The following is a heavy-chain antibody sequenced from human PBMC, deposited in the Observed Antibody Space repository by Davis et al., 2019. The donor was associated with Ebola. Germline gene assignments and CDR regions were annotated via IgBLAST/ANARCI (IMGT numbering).Heavy chain of an antibody. Sequence: PGGSLRLSCAASGFTFSSYWMHWVRQAPGKGLVWVSRINSDGSSTSYADSVKGRFTISRDNSKNTLYLQMNSLRAEDTAVYYCARVERRDGYNFRYYFDYWGQGTLVTVSS. J-gene: IGHJ4*02. V-gene: IGHV3-74*01. CDR2: INSDGSST. CDR1: GFTFSSYW. D-gene: IGHD5-24*01. CDR3: ARVERRDGYNFRYYFDY.